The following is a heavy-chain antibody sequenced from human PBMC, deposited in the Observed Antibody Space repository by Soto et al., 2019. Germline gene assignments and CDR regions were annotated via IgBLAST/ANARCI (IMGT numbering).Heavy chain of an antibody. Sequence: GASVKVSCKTSGGTFSSYAISWVRQAPGKGLEWMGGFDPEDGETIYAQKFQGRVTMTEDTSTDTAYMELSSLRSEDTAVYYCATPWIQLWAFDYWGQGTLVTVSS. J-gene: IGHJ4*02. CDR2: FDPEDGET. D-gene: IGHD5-18*01. V-gene: IGHV1-24*01. CDR3: ATPWIQLWAFDY. CDR1: GGTFSSYA.